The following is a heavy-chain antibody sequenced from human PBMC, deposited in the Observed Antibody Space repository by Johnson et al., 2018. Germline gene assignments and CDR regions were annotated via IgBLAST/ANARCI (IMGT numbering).Heavy chain of an antibody. J-gene: IGHJ6*02. D-gene: IGHD3-10*01. CDR3: AGEVKLLNFGEKSSEGGNV. V-gene: IGHV3-21*01. CDR1: GFTFSNYG. Sequence: VQLVQSGGGVVQPGRSLRLSCAASGFTFSNYGMHWIRQAPGKGLEWVSAISASSRFIYYADSVKGRFTISRDNATNSLSLQMESLRAEDTAEYYCAGEVKLLNFGEKSSEGGNVWGPGTTVTVSS. CDR2: ISASSRFI.